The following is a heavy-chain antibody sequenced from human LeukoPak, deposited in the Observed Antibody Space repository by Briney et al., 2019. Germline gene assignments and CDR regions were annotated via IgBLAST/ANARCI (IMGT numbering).Heavy chain of an antibody. CDR1: GGSISSHY. J-gene: IGHJ4*02. V-gene: IGHV4-59*11. CDR2: TYYSGST. CDR3: ASVNSSSWFLAFDY. D-gene: IGHD6-13*01. Sequence: KTSETLSLTCTVSGGSISSHYWSWIRQPPGKGLEWIGYTYYSGSTNYNPSLKSRVTISVDTSKNQFSLKLSSVTAADTAVYYCASVNSSSWFLAFDYWGQGTLVTVSS.